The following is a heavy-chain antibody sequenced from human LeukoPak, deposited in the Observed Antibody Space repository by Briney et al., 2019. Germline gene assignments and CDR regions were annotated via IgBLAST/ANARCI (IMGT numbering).Heavy chain of an antibody. CDR3: ASVGEPAT. V-gene: IGHV3-48*03. Sequence: PGGSLRLSCAASGFTFSSYEMNWVRQAPGKGLEWVSYISSSGSTIYYADSVKGRFTISRDNSKNTLYLQMGSLRAEDMAVYYCASVGEPATWGQGTLVTVSS. CDR2: ISSSGSTI. CDR1: GFTFSSYE. J-gene: IGHJ4*02. D-gene: IGHD3-10*01.